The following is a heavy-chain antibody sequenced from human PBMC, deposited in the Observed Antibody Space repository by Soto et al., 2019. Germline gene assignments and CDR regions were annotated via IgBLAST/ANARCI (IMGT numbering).Heavy chain of an antibody. Sequence: NPSETLSLTCTVSGGSVSSGSYYWSWIRQPPGKGLEWIGYIYYSGSTNYNPSLKSRVTISVDTSKNQFSLKLSSVAAADTAVYYCARGRRRIQLYEGWFDPWGQGTLVTVSS. CDR3: ARGRRRIQLYEGWFDP. D-gene: IGHD5-18*01. CDR1: GGSVSSGSYY. V-gene: IGHV4-61*01. CDR2: IYYSGST. J-gene: IGHJ5*02.